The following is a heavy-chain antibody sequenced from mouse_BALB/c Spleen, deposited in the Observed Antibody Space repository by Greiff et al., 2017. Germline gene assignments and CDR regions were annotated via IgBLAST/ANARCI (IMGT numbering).Heavy chain of an antibody. CDR3: TGDYDEGWFAY. CDR2: ISSGGSYT. Sequence: EVQLVASGGGLVKPGGSLKLSCAASGFTFSSYTMSWVRQNPEQRLEWVATISSGGSYTYYPDSVKGRFTISRDNAKNTLYLQMSSLKSEDTAMDYCTGDYDEGWFAYWGQGTLVTVSA. V-gene: IGHV5-6-4*01. J-gene: IGHJ3*01. D-gene: IGHD2-4*01. CDR1: GFTFSSYT.